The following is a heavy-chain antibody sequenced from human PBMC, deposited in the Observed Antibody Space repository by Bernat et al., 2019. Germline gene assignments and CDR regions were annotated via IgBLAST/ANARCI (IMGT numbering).Heavy chain of an antibody. CDR2: ISASSSNI. Sequence: EVLLVESGGDLVQPGGSLRLSCAASGFTFSTCAMNWVRQAPGKGLEWVSYISASSSNIHYADSVKGRFTVSRDNAKGSLYLQMNSLRAEDTALYYCATNAPLDSWGQGTLVTVSS. CDR3: ATNAPLDS. CDR1: GFTFSTCA. V-gene: IGHV3-48*01. J-gene: IGHJ4*02.